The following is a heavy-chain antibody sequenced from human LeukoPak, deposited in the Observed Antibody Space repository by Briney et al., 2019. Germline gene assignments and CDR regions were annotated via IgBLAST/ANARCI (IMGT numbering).Heavy chain of an antibody. D-gene: IGHD6-6*01. Sequence: SVKVSCKASGGTFSSYAISWVRQAPGQGLEWMGRIIPILGIANYAQKLQGRVTITADKSTSTAYMELSSLRSEDTAVYYCARDRPYSSSSELYYYYGMDVWGQGTTVTVSS. CDR1: GGTFSSYA. V-gene: IGHV1-69*04. J-gene: IGHJ6*02. CDR3: ARDRPYSSSSELYYYYGMDV. CDR2: IIPILGIA.